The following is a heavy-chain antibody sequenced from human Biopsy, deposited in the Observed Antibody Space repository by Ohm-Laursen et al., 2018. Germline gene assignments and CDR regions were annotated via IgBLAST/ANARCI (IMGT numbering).Heavy chain of an antibody. CDR3: AKDLHNYGMDV. Sequence: SGALSLTCTVSGDSVSSGSFYWTWIRQPPGQGLEYIGYIYDRGSTANYNPSLESRVTMSVDMPKNQFSLKLSSVTAADTAIYYCAKDLHNYGMDVWGQGTTVTVSS. CDR2: IYDRGSTA. V-gene: IGHV4-61*01. J-gene: IGHJ6*02. CDR1: GDSVSSGSFY.